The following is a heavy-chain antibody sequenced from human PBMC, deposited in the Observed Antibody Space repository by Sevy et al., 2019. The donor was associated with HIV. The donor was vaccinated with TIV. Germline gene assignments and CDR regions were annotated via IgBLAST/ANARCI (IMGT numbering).Heavy chain of an antibody. V-gene: IGHV3-21*01. CDR2: ISSSSSYI. D-gene: IGHD3-10*01. Sequence: GGSLRLSCAASGFTFSSYSMNWVRQAPGKGLEWVSSISSSSSYIYYADSVKGRFTISRDNAKNSLYLQMNSLRAEDTAVYYCARGSALVSHYYGSGSYYNFYYYYYGMDVWGQGTTVTVSS. J-gene: IGHJ6*02. CDR1: GFTFSSYS. CDR3: ARGSALVSHYYGSGSYYNFYYYYYGMDV.